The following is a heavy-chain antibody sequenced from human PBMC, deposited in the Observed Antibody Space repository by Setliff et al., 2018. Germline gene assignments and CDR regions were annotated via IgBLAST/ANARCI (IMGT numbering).Heavy chain of an antibody. Sequence: GGSLRLSCAASGFTVSINYMSWVRQAPGKGLEWISVIYSGGTTYHADSVKGRFTISRDNSKNTLDLQMNSLRVEDTAVYYCARELRSGHWYFDLWGRGTLVTVSS. V-gene: IGHV3-53*01. J-gene: IGHJ2*01. CDR1: GFTVSINY. D-gene: IGHD6-25*01. CDR3: ARELRSGHWYFDL. CDR2: IYSGGTT.